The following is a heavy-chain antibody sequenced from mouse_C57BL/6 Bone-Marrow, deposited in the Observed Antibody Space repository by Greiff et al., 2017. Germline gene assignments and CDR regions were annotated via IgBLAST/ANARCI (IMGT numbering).Heavy chain of an antibody. CDR1: GYTFTSYW. CDR2: IDPSDSYT. V-gene: IGHV1-50*01. Sequence: QVQLKQPGAELVKPGASVKLSCKASGYTFTSYWMQWVKQRPGQGLEWIGEIDPSDSYTNYNQKFKGKATLTVDTSSSTAYMQLSSLTSEDSAVYYCARNPVYYGNFYYAMDYWGQGTSVTVSS. J-gene: IGHJ4*01. D-gene: IGHD2-1*01. CDR3: ARNPVYYGNFYYAMDY.